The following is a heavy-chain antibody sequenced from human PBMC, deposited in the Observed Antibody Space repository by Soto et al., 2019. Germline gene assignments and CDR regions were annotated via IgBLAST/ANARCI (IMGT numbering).Heavy chain of an antibody. D-gene: IGHD3-16*01. V-gene: IGHV1-3*01. CDR2: INAGNGNT. CDR1: GYTFTSYA. Sequence: QVQLVQSGAEVKKPGASVKVSCKASGYTFTSYAMHWVRQAPGQRLEWMGWINAGNGNTKYSQKFQGRVTITRDTSASTAYMELSSLRSEDTAVYYCARAVGDTSGYPNEGYYFDYWGQGTLVTVSS. CDR3: ARAVGDTSGYPNEGYYFDY. J-gene: IGHJ4*02.